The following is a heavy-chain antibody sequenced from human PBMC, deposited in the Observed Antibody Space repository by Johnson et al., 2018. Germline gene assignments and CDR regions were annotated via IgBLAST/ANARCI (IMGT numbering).Heavy chain of an antibody. D-gene: IGHD4-17*01. CDR1: GFTFSSYS. CDR3: ARSQSAYYGDYVGAEYFQH. Sequence: VQLVESGGGLVKXGGSLRLXCAASGFTFSSYSMNWVRQAPGKGLEWVSSISSSSSYIYNADSMKGRFTISRDNAKNSLHLQMNSLRAEDTAVYYCARSQSAYYGDYVGAEYFQHWGQGTLVTVSS. CDR2: ISSSSSYI. V-gene: IGHV3-21*01. J-gene: IGHJ1*01.